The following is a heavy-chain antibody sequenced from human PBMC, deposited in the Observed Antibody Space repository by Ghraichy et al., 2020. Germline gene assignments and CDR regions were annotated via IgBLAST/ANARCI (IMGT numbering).Heavy chain of an antibody. Sequence: GESLNISCAASGFTFDDYAMHWVRQAPGKGLEWVSLISGDGGSTYYADSVKGRFTISRDNSKNSLYLQMNSLRTEDTALYYCAKDIGVVATTEGGYYYYYGMDVWGQGTTVTVSS. D-gene: IGHD5-12*01. CDR3: AKDIGVVATTEGGYYYYYGMDV. J-gene: IGHJ6*02. CDR2: ISGDGGST. CDR1: GFTFDDYA. V-gene: IGHV3-43*02.